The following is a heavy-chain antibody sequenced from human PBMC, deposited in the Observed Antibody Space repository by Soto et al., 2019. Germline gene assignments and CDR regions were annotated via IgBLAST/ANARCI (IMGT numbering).Heavy chain of an antibody. CDR2: ISSSSSYI. CDR3: ARGYCSSTSCAFDI. CDR1: GFTFSSYS. V-gene: IGHV3-21*01. D-gene: IGHD2-2*01. J-gene: IGHJ3*02. Sequence: GGSLILSCAASGFTFSSYSMNWVRQAPGKGLEWVSSISSSSSYIYYADSVKGRFTISRDNAKNSLYLQMNSLRAEDTAVYYCARGYCSSTSCAFDIWGQGTMVTVSS.